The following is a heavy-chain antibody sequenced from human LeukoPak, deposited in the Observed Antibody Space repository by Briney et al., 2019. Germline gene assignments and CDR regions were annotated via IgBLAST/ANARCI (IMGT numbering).Heavy chain of an antibody. J-gene: IGHJ4*02. CDR1: GGSFSGYY. CDR3: ARLAYGSGSYHY. CDR2: INHSGST. D-gene: IGHD3-10*01. V-gene: IGHV4-34*01. Sequence: NPSETLSLTCAVYGGSFSGYYWSWIRQPPGKGLEWVGEINHSGSTNYNPSLKSRVPISVDTSKTQFSLKLSSVTAADTAVYYCARLAYGSGSYHYWGQGTLVTVSS.